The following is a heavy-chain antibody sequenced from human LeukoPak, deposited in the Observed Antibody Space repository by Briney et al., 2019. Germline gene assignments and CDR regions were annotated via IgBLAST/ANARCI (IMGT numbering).Heavy chain of an antibody. Sequence: GDSLRLSCAASGFTFTKYWMTWVRQAPGKGLEWVGNIKQDGSDKNYMDSVKGRFTISRDNTKNSVYPQMSSLRAEDTAVHYCARELWGPEYWGQGTLVTVSS. CDR2: IKQDGSDK. CDR3: ARELWGPEY. CDR1: GFTFTKYW. D-gene: IGHD1-14*01. J-gene: IGHJ4*02. V-gene: IGHV3-7*01.